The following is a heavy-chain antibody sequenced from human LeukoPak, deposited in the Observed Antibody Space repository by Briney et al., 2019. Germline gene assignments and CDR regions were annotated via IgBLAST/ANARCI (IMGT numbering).Heavy chain of an antibody. CDR3: ARDRGMITFGGVMKPSYFDY. D-gene: IGHD3-16*01. CDR1: GGSFSGYY. V-gene: IGHV4-34*01. Sequence: SETLSLTCAVYGGSFSGYYWNWIRQPPGKGLEWIEEISHSRSTNYNPSLKSRVTISVDTSKNQFSLKLSSVTAADTAVYYCARDRGMITFGGVMKPSYFDYWGQGTLVTVSS. CDR2: ISHSRST. J-gene: IGHJ4*02.